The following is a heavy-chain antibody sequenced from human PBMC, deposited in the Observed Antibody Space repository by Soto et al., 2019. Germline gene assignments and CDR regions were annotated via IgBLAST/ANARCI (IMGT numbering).Heavy chain of an antibody. CDR1: GSIFTRYS. V-gene: IGHV3-21*06. J-gene: IGHJ4*02. Sequence: RGSLSLSCAASGSIFTRYSMNWVRQAPGKGLEWVSSISSTTNYIYYGDSMKGRFTISRDNAKNSLYLEMNSLRAEDTAVYYCARESEDLTSNFDYWGQGTLVTVSS. CDR3: ARESEDLTSNFDY. CDR2: ISSTTNYI.